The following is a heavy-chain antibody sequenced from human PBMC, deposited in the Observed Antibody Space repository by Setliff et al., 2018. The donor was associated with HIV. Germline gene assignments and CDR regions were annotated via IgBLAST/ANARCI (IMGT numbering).Heavy chain of an antibody. CDR3: AKDNRQWLDPNDAFDI. D-gene: IGHD6-19*01. CDR2: IYHSGST. Sequence: LSLTCTVSGYSISSGYYWGWIRQPPGKGLEWIGSIYHSGSTYYNPSLKSRVTISVDTSKNQFSLKLSSVTAADTAVYYCAKDNRQWLDPNDAFDIWGQGTMVTVSS. V-gene: IGHV4-38-2*02. J-gene: IGHJ3*02. CDR1: GYSISSGYY.